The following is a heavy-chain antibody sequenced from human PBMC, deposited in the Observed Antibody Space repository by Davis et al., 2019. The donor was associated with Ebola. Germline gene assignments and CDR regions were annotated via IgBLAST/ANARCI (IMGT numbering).Heavy chain of an antibody. V-gene: IGHV3-21*01. CDR3: ARDRGNYYGSGTDDY. CDR2: ISSSSSYI. Sequence: PGGSLRLSCAASGFTFSSYSMNWVRQAPGKGLEWVSSISSSSSYIYYADSVKGRFTISRDNAKNSLYLQMNSLRAEDTAVYYCARDRGNYYGSGTDDYWGQGTLVTVSS. D-gene: IGHD3-10*01. CDR1: GFTFSSYS. J-gene: IGHJ4*02.